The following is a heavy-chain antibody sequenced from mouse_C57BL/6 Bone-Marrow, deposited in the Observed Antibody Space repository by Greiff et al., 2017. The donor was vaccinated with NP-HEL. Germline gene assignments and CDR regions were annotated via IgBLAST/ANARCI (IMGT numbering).Heavy chain of an antibody. CDR3: ARGLRLTDD. Sequence: QVQLQQSGAELARPGASVKLSCKASGYTFTSYGISWVKQRTGQGLEWIGEIYPRSGNTYYNEKFKGKATLTADKSSSTAYMGLRSLTSEDSAVYFCARGLRLTDDWGKGTTLTVSS. CDR1: GYTFTSYG. J-gene: IGHJ2*01. D-gene: IGHD3-2*02. CDR2: IYPRSGNT. V-gene: IGHV1-81*01.